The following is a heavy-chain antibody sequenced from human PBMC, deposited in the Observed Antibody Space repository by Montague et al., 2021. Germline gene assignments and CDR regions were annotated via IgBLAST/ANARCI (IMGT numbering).Heavy chain of an antibody. D-gene: IGHD1-26*01. CDR2: ISGGGDSI. J-gene: IGHJ6*02. CDR1: GFTFGTYA. Sequence: SLRLSCAASGFTFGTYAMSWVRQAPGKGLEWVSGISGGGDSIYYADSVKGRFTISRDNSKSTLYLQMSSLRAEDAAVYYWVKAPRGRYYPPCPMDVWGRGTRVT. V-gene: IGHV3-23*01. CDR3: VKAPRGRYYPPCPMDV.